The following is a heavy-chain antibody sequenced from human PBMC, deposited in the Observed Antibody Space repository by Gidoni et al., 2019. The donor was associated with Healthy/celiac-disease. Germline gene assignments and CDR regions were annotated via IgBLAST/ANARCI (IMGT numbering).Heavy chain of an antibody. D-gene: IGHD2-15*01. CDR1: GGSISSSSSY. J-gene: IGHJ4*02. CDR2: IYYRGST. Sequence: QLQLQESGPGLTKPSETLSITSSVSGGSISSSSSYCGWTRQPPGKGLEWFGSIYYRGSTYYNPSLKSRVTISVDTSKTQFSLKLSSVTAADTAVYYCARGYCSGARCYSSELFLPYYWGQGTLVTVSS. CDR3: ARGYCSGARCYSSELFLPYY. V-gene: IGHV4-39*07.